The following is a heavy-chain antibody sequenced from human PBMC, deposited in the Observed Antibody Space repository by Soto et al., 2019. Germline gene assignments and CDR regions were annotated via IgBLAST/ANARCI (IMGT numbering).Heavy chain of an antibody. Sequence: ASVKVSCKASGYTFTSYYMHWVRQAPGQGLEWMGIINPSGGSTSYAQKFQGRVTMTRDTSTSTVYMELSSLRSEDTAVYYCARDPYCSGGSCYSRFDPWGQGTLVTVSS. CDR1: GYTFTSYY. V-gene: IGHV1-46*03. D-gene: IGHD2-15*01. CDR3: ARDPYCSGGSCYSRFDP. CDR2: INPSGGST. J-gene: IGHJ5*02.